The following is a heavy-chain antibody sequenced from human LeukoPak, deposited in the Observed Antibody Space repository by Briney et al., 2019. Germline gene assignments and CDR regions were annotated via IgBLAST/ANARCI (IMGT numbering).Heavy chain of an antibody. CDR1: GYTFTSYY. CDR3: AKAYGDYSAFDI. CDR2: INPSGGST. J-gene: IGHJ3*02. D-gene: IGHD4-17*01. V-gene: IGHV1-46*01. Sequence: VASVKVSCKASGYTFTSYYMHLVRQAPGQGLEWMGIINPSGGSTSYAQKFQGRVTMTRDTSTSTVYMELSSLRSEDTAVHYCAKAYGDYSAFDIWGQGTMVTVSS.